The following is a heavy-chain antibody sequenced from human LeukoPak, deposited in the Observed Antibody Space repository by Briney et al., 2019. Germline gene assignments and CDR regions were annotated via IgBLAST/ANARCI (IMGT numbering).Heavy chain of an antibody. Sequence: GGSLRLSCAASGFTFSSYAMSWVRQAPGKGLEWVSAISGSGGSTYYADSVKGRFTISRDNSKNTLYLQMNSLRAEDTAVYYCAKGDYYDSSGYYLFAFDIWGQGTMVTVSS. D-gene: IGHD3-22*01. CDR2: ISGSGGST. CDR3: AKGDYYDSSGYYLFAFDI. V-gene: IGHV3-23*01. CDR1: GFTFSSYA. J-gene: IGHJ3*02.